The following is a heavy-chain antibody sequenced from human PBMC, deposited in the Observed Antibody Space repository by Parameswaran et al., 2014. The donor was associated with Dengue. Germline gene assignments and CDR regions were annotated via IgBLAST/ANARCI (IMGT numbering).Heavy chain of an antibody. V-gene: IGHV1-2*02. D-gene: IGHD3-16*02. J-gene: IGHJ4*02. CDR2: INPNSGGT. CDR3: GRSFYAGPITFGGVIGY. Sequence: WVRQAPGQGLEWMGWINPNSGGTNYAPKFQDRVTMTRDTSISTAYMELSRLRSDDTAVFYCGRSFYAGPITFGGVIGYWGQGTLVTVSS.